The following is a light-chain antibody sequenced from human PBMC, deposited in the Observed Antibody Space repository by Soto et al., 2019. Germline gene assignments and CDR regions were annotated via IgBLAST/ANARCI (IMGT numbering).Light chain of an antibody. J-gene: IGKJ1*01. CDR2: AAS. V-gene: IGKV1-39*01. CDR1: PYIGSW. CDR3: QQSYSTPGT. Sequence: DTPMTQSPSTLSASVGDRVTIPCRASPYIGSWLAWYQQKPGKAPKLLIYAASSLQSGVPSRFSGSGSGTDFTLTISSLQPEDFATYYCQQSYSTPGTFGQGTKVDIK.